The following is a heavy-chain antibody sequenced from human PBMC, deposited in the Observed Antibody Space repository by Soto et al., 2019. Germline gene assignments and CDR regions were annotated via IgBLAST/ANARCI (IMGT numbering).Heavy chain of an antibody. V-gene: IGHV1-69*13. J-gene: IGHJ5*02. CDR2: IIPIFGTA. CDR1: GGTFSSYA. Sequence: SVKVSCKASGGTFSSYAISWVRQATGQGLEWMGGIIPIFGTAKYAQKFQGRVTITADEYTSTAHMELRRLRSEDTAVYYCARAHIAPAGAPWFDPWGQGTMVTVSS. CDR3: ARAHIAPAGAPWFDP. D-gene: IGHD6-13*01.